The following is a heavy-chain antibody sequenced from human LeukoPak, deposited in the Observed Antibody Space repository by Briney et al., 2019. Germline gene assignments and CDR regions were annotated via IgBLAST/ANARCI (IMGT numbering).Heavy chain of an antibody. D-gene: IGHD3-10*01. CDR1: GGSISSYY. J-gene: IGHJ4*02. CDR3: ARDLAYGSGMGYFDY. CDR2: IYTSGST. V-gene: IGHV4-4*07. Sequence: PSETLSLTCTVSGGSISSYYWSLIRQPAGKGLEWIGRIYTSGSTNYNPSLKSRVTMSVDTSKNQFSLKLSSVTAADTAVYYCARDLAYGSGMGYFDYWGQGTLVTVSS.